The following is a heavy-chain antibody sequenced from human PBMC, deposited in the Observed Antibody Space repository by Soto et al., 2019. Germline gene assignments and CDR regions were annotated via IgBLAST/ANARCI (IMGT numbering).Heavy chain of an antibody. D-gene: IGHD5-12*01. J-gene: IGHJ3*01. CDR3: VREQGKDILASACDV. CDR2: IKRDGSAS. Sequence: GGSLSLSCAVSGFSFSSHWMSWVRQAPGKGLEWVATIKRDGSASYYVDSVKGRFTISRDNANDSLYLQMNRLRADDTAVYYCVREQGKDILASACDVWGHGTKVTV. V-gene: IGHV3-7*01. CDR1: GFSFSSHW.